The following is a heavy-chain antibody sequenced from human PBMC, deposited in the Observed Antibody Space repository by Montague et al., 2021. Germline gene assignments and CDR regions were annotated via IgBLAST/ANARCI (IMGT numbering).Heavy chain of an antibody. CDR1: GGSISSGGYY. CDR2: IYYRGST. D-gene: IGHD3-22*01. Sequence: TLSLTCTVSGGSISSGGYYWSWIRQHPGKGLEWIGYIYYRGSTYYNPSLKSRVSISVDTSKNQFSLKLSSVTAADTAVYHCARVTDSSGYYWGAFDIWGQGTMVTVSS. CDR3: ARVTDSSGYYWGAFDI. V-gene: IGHV4-31*03. J-gene: IGHJ3*02.